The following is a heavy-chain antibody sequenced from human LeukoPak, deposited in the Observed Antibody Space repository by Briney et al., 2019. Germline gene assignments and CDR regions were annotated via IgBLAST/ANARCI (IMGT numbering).Heavy chain of an antibody. CDR2: INPILAIA. CDR1: GGTFSSYA. V-gene: IGHV1-69*04. J-gene: IGHJ5*02. Sequence: ASVKVSCKASGGTFSSYAVSWMRQAPGQGLEWMGRINPILAIANYAQKFQGRVTITADKSTSTAYMELSSLRSEDTAVYYCARVPCYYGSGSYCWFDPWGQGTLITVSS. CDR3: ARVPCYYGSGSYCWFDP. D-gene: IGHD3-10*01.